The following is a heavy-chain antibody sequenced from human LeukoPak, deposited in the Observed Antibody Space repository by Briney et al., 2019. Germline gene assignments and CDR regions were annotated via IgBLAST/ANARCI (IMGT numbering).Heavy chain of an antibody. Sequence: PGGSLRLSRLGPGFSFSWYGMNWLHQAAGRGLESVSDIRKDGGNTYYVDSVKGRFTISRDNSKNTLYLQMNSLRVEDTAVYFCVKDLSDRDVDYWGQGTLVTVSS. J-gene: IGHJ4*02. CDR1: GFSFSWYG. CDR2: IRKDGGNT. CDR3: VKDLSDRDVDY. D-gene: IGHD2-21*02. V-gene: IGHV3-64D*06.